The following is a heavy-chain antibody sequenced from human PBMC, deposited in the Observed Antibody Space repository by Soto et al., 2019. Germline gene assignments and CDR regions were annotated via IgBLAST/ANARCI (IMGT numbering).Heavy chain of an antibody. CDR1: GSSLNNYW. J-gene: IGHJ5*02. V-gene: IGHV3-7*01. CDR3: AGGGGWTRVS. Sequence: EVRLVESGGGLVQPGGSLRLSCGASGSSLNNYWINWVRQAPGKGLEWVANIKQDGSEKYYVDSVKGRFTISRDNAKNSGYLQLNRLRAEDTAGDYCAGGGGWTRVSWGQGTLVTVSS. D-gene: IGHD6-19*01. CDR2: IKQDGSEK.